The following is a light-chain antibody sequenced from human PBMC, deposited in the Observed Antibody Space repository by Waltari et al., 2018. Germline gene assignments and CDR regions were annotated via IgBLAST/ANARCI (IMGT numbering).Light chain of an antibody. Sequence: DIQMTQSPSSVSASVGDRVTIPCRASQGISSWLAWYQQKPGKAPKLLIYAASSWQSGGPSRFSGCGSGTEFTLITRSLQPEDFATYDSQQANSVPYTFGQGTKLEIK. V-gene: IGKV1-12*01. J-gene: IGKJ2*01. CDR3: QQANSVPYT. CDR1: QGISSW. CDR2: AAS.